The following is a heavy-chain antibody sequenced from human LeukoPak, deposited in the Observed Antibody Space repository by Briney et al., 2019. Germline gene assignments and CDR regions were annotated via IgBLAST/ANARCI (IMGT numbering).Heavy chain of an antibody. J-gene: IGHJ4*02. CDR2: ISSSGSTI. CDR3: ARRAGAYSHPYDY. V-gene: IGHV3-48*03. CDR1: GFTFSSYE. Sequence: GGSLRLSCAASGFTFSSYEMNWVRQAPGKGLEWVSHISSSGSTIYYADSVKGRFTISRDNSKNTLYLQMNSLRAEDTAVYYCARRAGAYSHPYDYWGQGTLVTVSS. D-gene: IGHD4/OR15-4a*01.